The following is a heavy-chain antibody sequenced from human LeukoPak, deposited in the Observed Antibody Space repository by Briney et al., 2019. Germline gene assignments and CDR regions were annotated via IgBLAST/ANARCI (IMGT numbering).Heavy chain of an antibody. CDR2: INHSGST. CDR1: GGSFSGYY. D-gene: IGHD6-19*01. CDR3: ASLKRIAVAGTRLDY. J-gene: IGHJ4*02. V-gene: IGHV4-34*01. Sequence: SETLSLTCAVYGGSFSGYYWSWIRQPPGKGLEWIGEINHSGSTNYNPSLKSRVTISVDTSKNQFSLKLSSVTAADTAVYYCASLKRIAVAGTRLDYWGQGTLVTVSS.